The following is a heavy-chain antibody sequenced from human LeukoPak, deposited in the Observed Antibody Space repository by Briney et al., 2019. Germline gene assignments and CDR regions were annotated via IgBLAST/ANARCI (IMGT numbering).Heavy chain of an antibody. V-gene: IGHV4-39*01. J-gene: IGHJ4*02. CDR2: IYYSGST. D-gene: IGHD3-10*01. CDR1: GGSISSSSYY. Sequence: SETLSLTCTVSGGSISSSSYYWGWIRQPPGKGLEWIGSIYYSGSTYYNPSLKSRVTISVDTSKNQFSLKLSSVTAADTAVYYCARQEYYFDYWGQGTLVTVSS. CDR3: ARQEYYFDY.